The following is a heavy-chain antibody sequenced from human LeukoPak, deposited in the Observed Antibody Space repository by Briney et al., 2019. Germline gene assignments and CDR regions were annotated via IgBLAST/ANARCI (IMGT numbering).Heavy chain of an antibody. V-gene: IGHV4-59*08. CDR1: GGSISNYY. D-gene: IGHD4-17*01. Sequence: SETLSLTCTVSGGSISNYYWSWIRQPPEKGLEWMGYIYYSGSTNYNPSLKSRVTISVDTSKNQFSLKLTSVTAADTAVYYCARSYGDYITGAYAFDVWGQGTMVTVSS. J-gene: IGHJ3*01. CDR3: ARSYGDYITGAYAFDV. CDR2: IYYSGST.